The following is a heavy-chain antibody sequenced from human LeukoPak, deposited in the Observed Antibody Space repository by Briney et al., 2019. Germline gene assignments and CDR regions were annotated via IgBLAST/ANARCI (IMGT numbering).Heavy chain of an antibody. Sequence: GGSPGLSCAASGFTFSSYSMNWVRQAPGKGLEWVSSISSSSSYIYYADSVKGRFTISRDNAKNSLYLQMNSLRAEDTAVYYCARDPVYGVLDYWGQGTLVTVSS. V-gene: IGHV3-21*01. J-gene: IGHJ4*02. CDR2: ISSSSSYI. CDR3: ARDPVYGVLDY. CDR1: GFTFSSYS. D-gene: IGHD4-17*01.